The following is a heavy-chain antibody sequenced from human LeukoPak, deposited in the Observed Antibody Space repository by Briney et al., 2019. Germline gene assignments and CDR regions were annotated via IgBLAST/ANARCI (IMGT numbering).Heavy chain of an antibody. V-gene: IGHV1-2*02. J-gene: IGHJ1*01. Sequence: ASVKVSCKASGYTFTGYYMHWVRQAPGQGLEWMGWINPNSGGTNYAQKFQGRVTMTRDTSISTAYMELSGLRSDDTAVYYCARDPPPDGWEPRYFQHWGQGTLVTVSS. CDR1: GYTFTGYY. CDR3: ARDPPPDGWEPRYFQH. CDR2: INPNSGGT. D-gene: IGHD1-26*01.